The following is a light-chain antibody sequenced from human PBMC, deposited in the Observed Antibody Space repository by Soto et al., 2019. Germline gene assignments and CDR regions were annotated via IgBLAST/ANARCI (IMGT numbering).Light chain of an antibody. J-gene: IGLJ1*01. CDR3: QVWDTTTDQYI. CDR2: DAR. V-gene: IGLV3-21*02. Sequence: SYELTQPPSVSVAPEQTATISCGGDDVGGKSVQWYQQKPGQAPVLVLYDARDRPSGIPERFSGSNSGNTATLTISWVEAGDEADFYCQVWDTTTDQYIFGSGTRSPS. CDR1: DVGGKS.